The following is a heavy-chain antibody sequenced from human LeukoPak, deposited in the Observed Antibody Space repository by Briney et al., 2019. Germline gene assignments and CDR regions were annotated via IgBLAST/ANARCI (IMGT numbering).Heavy chain of an antibody. V-gene: IGHV3-23*01. J-gene: IGHJ3*01. CDR1: GFTFSSYA. Sequence: GGSLRLSCAASGFTFSSYAMTWVRQAPGKGLEWVSGISGDGASTHYAESVKGQFTISRDNSQNTLFLQMNSLRVEDTAIYYCAKDSYVSGRPLHTFDVWGQGTMVTVSS. D-gene: IGHD3-10*01. CDR2: ISGDGAST. CDR3: AKDSYVSGRPLHTFDV.